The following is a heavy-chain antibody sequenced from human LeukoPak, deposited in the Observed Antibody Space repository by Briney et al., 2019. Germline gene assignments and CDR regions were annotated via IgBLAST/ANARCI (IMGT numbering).Heavy chain of an antibody. CDR3: AKVERNSD. Sequence: GGSLRLSCAASGFTFSSYVMSWVRQAPGKGLEWVSSISTSGDNTEYADSVKDRFSISRDNSKNTLYLQMNSLRAEDTAVYYCAKVERNSDWGQGTLVTVSS. CDR2: ISTSGDNT. V-gene: IGHV3-23*01. CDR1: GFTFSSYV. D-gene: IGHD4-23*01. J-gene: IGHJ4*02.